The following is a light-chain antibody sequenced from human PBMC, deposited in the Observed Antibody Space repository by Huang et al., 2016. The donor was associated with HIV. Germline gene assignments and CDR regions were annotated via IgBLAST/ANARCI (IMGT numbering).Light chain of an antibody. CDR2: CAS. Sequence: EIVLTKSPGTLSLSPGERATLPCSASQSISSTSLAWYQLQPGQAPRLLIFCASSRATDIPDRFSGSGSGTDFTLSISSLEPEDFAVYYCQQFGTSPWTFGQGTRVEIK. CDR1: QSISSTS. J-gene: IGKJ1*01. V-gene: IGKV3-20*01. CDR3: QQFGTSPWT.